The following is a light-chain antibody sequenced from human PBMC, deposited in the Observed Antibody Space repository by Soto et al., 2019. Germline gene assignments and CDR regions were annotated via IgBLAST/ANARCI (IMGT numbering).Light chain of an antibody. V-gene: IGLV2-14*01. CDR2: EVT. CDR3: SSYTTAYTQV. CDR1: SNDVGYYNY. Sequence: SALSQPASVSGSPGQSITISCTGTSNDVGYYNYVSWYQQHPGQAPKLMISEVTTRPSGVSDRFSGSKSGNTASLTISRLQAEDEAHYYCSSYTTAYTQVFGGGTQLTVL. J-gene: IGLJ3*02.